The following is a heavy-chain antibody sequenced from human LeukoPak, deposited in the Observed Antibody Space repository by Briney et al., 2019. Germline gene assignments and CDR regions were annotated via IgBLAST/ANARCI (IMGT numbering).Heavy chain of an antibody. J-gene: IGHJ1*01. V-gene: IGHV3-11*01. D-gene: IGHD1-7*01. CDR1: GFTFSDYY. CDR2: ISSSGSTI. Sequence: NPGGSLRLSYAASGFTFSDYYMSWIRQAPGKGLEWVSYISSSGSTIYYADSVKGRFTISRDNAKNSLYLQMNSPRAEDTAVYYCARSATGTRYFQHWGQGTLVTVSS. CDR3: ARSATGTRYFQH.